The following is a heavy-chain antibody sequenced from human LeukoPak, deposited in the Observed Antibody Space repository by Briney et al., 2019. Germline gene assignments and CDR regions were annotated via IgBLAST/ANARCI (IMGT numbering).Heavy chain of an antibody. CDR2: IWYDGSNK. Sequence: PGRSLRLSCAASGFTFSNYGMHWVRQAPGKGLEWVALIWYDGSNKYYADSVKGRFTISRDNAKNSLYLQMNSLRAEDTAVYYCARSAGWQQPTYFDYWGQGTLVTVSS. CDR1: GFTFSNYG. J-gene: IGHJ4*02. CDR3: ARSAGWQQPTYFDY. V-gene: IGHV3-33*01. D-gene: IGHD6-13*01.